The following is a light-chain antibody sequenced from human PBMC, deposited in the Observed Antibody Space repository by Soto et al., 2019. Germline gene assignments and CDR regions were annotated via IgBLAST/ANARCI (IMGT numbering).Light chain of an antibody. V-gene: IGKV3D-20*02. CDR3: QQRSNWPIS. Sequence: VLTQSPCTLSLYPEERDTLSCRASQTVNNNYLAWYQQIPGQAPRLLIYGASNRATGIPSRFSGSGSGTDFTLTISCLEPEDFAVYYCQQRSNWPISFGQGTRLEVK. J-gene: IGKJ5*01. CDR1: QTVNNNY. CDR2: GAS.